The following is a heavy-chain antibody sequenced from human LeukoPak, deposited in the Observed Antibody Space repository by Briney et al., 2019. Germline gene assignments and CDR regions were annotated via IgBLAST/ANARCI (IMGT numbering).Heavy chain of an antibody. V-gene: IGHV4-59*08. Sequence: PSETLSLTCTVPGGSISSYYWSWIRQPPGKGLEWIGYIYYSGSTNYNPSLKSRVTISVDTSKNQFSLKLSSVTAADTAVYYCARQADPQHGAVAVHFDYWGQGTLVTVSS. CDR1: GGSISSYY. J-gene: IGHJ4*02. CDR3: ARQADPQHGAVAVHFDY. D-gene: IGHD6-19*01. CDR2: IYYSGST.